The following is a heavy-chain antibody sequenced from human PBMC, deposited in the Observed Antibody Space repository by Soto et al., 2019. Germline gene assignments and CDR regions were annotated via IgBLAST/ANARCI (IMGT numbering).Heavy chain of an antibody. Sequence: GGSLRLSCAASGFTFSSYSMNWVRQAPGKGLEWVSSISSSSSYIYYADSVKGRFTISRDNAKNSLYLQMNSLRAEDTAVYYCARDLVQGVAGTSPPRYYYCGMDVWGQGTTVTVSS. CDR2: ISSSSSYI. CDR3: ARDLVQGVAGTSPPRYYYCGMDV. V-gene: IGHV3-21*01. D-gene: IGHD6-19*01. CDR1: GFTFSSYS. J-gene: IGHJ6*02.